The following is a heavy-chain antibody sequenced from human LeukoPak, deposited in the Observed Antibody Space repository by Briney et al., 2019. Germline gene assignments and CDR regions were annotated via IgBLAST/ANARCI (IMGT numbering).Heavy chain of an antibody. CDR2: IRSKAYGVTT. J-gene: IGHJ4*02. CDR1: GFTSGDYG. V-gene: IGHV3-49*03. D-gene: IGHD3-22*01. CDR3: TRDPSHYYDSSGYYYN. Sequence: PGRSLRLSCSASGFTSGDYGMSWFRQAPGKGLEWVGFIRSKAYGVTTEYAASVKGRFTISRDDSKSITYLQMNSLKGEDTAVYYCTRDPSHYYDSSGYYYNWGQGTLVTVSS.